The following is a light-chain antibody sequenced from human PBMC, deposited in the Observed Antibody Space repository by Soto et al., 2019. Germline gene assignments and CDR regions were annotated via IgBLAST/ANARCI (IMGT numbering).Light chain of an antibody. CDR1: QSVTSAY. CDR3: QQYGRSTWT. CDR2: GAS. J-gene: IGKJ1*01. Sequence: EIVLTQSPGTLSLSPGDRATLSCRARQSVTSAYLAWYQQKPGQAPSLLIYGASTRATGIPDRFSGSGSGTDFTLSISRLEPEDFAVYYCQQYGRSTWTFGQGTKVEV. V-gene: IGKV3-20*01.